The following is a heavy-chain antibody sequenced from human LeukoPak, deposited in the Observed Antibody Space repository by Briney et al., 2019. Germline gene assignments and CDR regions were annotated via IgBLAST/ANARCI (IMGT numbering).Heavy chain of an antibody. CDR2: IYYSGST. D-gene: IGHD5-18*01. V-gene: IGHV4-30-4*01. J-gene: IGHJ4*02. CDR3: ARGAAGYSYG. Sequence: SQTLSLTCTVSGGSIRSGDFYWSWIRQPPGKGLEWIGYIYYSGSTNYKPSLKSRVTISKDTSKNQFSLRLSSVTAADTAVYYCARGAAGYSYGWGQGTLVTVSS. CDR1: GGSIRSGDFY.